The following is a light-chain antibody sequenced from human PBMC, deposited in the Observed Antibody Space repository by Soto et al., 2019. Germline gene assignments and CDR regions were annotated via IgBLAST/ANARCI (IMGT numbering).Light chain of an antibody. CDR2: DAS. CDR3: QQYGSSPLT. V-gene: IGKV3-20*01. CDR1: QRVSRS. Sequence: IVMTQSPATLYLSPGERATLSWRASQRVSRSLAWYQQKPGQAPRLLIHDASSRATGIPDRFSVSGSGTDFTLTISRLETEDFAVYYCQQYGSSPLTFGGGTKVDIK. J-gene: IGKJ4*01.